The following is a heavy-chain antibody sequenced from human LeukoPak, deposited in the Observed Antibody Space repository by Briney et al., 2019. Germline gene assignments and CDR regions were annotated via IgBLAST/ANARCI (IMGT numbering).Heavy chain of an antibody. J-gene: IGHJ4*02. V-gene: IGHV3-64*01. Sequence: GGSLRLSCAASGFTFSDYAMHWVRQAPGKGLEYVSAISTDGGGTYYVNSVKGRFTISRDSSKNTLYLQMNSLRAEDTAVYYCVRDPDALDYWGQGTPVTVSS. CDR1: GFTFSDYA. CDR2: ISTDGGGT. CDR3: VRDPDALDY.